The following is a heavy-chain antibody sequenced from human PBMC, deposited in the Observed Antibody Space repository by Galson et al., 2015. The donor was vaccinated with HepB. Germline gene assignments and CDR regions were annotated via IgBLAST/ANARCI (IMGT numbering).Heavy chain of an antibody. CDR1: GGTFSSYA. J-gene: IGHJ6*03. D-gene: IGHD2-2*01. CDR2: IIPILGIA. V-gene: IGHV1-69*04. CDR3: ASTSRYCSSTSCSSLGGGYYYYMDV. Sequence: SVKVSCKASGGTFSSYAISWVRQAPGQGLEWMGRIIPILGIANYAQKFQGRVTITADKSTSTAYMELSSLRSEDTAVYYCASTSRYCSSTSCSSLGGGYYYYMDVWGKGTTVTVSS.